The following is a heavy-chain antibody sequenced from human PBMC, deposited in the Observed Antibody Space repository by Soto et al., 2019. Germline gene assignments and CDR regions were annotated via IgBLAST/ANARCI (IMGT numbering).Heavy chain of an antibody. CDR3: AKTLHDIYDILTGAYYYYGMDV. D-gene: IGHD3-9*01. CDR1: GFTFKSHG. J-gene: IGHJ6*02. V-gene: IGHV3-30*18. CDR2: ISYDGSDI. Sequence: GGSLRLSCAASGFTFKSHGMHWVRQAPGQGLEWLTLISYDGSDIYYADSVKGRFTISRDNSKNTLYLQMNSLRAEDTAVYYCAKTLHDIYDILTGAYYYYGMDVWGQGTTVTVSS.